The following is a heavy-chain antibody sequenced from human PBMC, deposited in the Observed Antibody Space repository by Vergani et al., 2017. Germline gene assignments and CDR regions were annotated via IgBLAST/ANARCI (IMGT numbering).Heavy chain of an antibody. J-gene: IGHJ2*01. Sequence: QVQLVQSGAEVKKPGSSVKVSCKASGGTFSSYAISWVRQAPGQGIEWMGGIIPIFGTANYAQKFQGRVTITADESTSTAYMELSSLRSEDTAVYYCARDARCSSGWYSRYFDLWGRGTLVTVSS. CDR1: GGTFSSYA. D-gene: IGHD6-19*01. CDR3: ARDARCSSGWYSRYFDL. V-gene: IGHV1-69*01. CDR2: IIPIFGTA.